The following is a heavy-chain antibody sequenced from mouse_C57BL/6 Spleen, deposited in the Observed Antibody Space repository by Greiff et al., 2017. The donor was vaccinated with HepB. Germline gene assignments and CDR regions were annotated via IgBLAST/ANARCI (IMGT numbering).Heavy chain of an antibody. J-gene: IGHJ4*01. D-gene: IGHD1-1*01. CDR2: IRNKANGYTT. CDR3: ARYITPYYYGSSLYYAMDY. V-gene: IGHV7-3*01. CDR1: GFTFTDYY. Sequence: EVKLMESGGGLVQPGGSLSLSCAASGFTFTDYYMSWVRQPPGKALEWLGFIRNKANGYTTEYSASVKGRFTISRDNSQSSLYLQLNALRAEDSATYYCARYITPYYYGSSLYYAMDYWGQGTSVTVSS.